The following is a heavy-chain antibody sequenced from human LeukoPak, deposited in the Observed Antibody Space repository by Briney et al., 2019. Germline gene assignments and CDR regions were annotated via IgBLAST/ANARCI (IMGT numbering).Heavy chain of an antibody. CDR2: ISPDGSSA. D-gene: IGHD3-10*01. Sequence: GGSLRLSCAVSGCTFSSYWMQWGRQAPGRGGVWVSRISPDGSSAIYADTVKGRFTISRDNAKNTLYLQMNSLRAEDTAVYYCVKDKGSGSYESYYYHYYGMDVWGQGATVTASS. J-gene: IGHJ6*02. CDR1: GCTFSSYW. CDR3: VKDKGSGSYESYYYHYYGMDV. V-gene: IGHV3-74*01.